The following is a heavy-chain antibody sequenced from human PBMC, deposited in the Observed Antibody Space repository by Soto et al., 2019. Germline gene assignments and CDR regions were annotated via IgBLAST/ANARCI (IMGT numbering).Heavy chain of an antibody. Sequence: ASVKVSCKASGYTFTSYGISWVRQAPGQGLEWMGWISAYNGNTNYAQKLQGRVTMTTDTSTSTACMELRSLRSDDTAVYYCARVAWEQLVLVDYWGQGTLVTVSS. CDR2: ISAYNGNT. V-gene: IGHV1-18*01. J-gene: IGHJ4*02. D-gene: IGHD6-13*01. CDR1: GYTFTSYG. CDR3: ARVAWEQLVLVDY.